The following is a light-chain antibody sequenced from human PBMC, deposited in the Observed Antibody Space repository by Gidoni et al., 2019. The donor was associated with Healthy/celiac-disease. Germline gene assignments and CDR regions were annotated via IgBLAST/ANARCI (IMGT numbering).Light chain of an antibody. CDR3: QKYNSAPRT. CDR2: AAS. J-gene: IGKJ5*01. CDR1: QGISNY. Sequence: DIQMTQSPSSLSASVGDRVTITCRARQGISNYLAWYQQKPGKVPKLLIYAASTLQSGVPSRFSGSGSGTDVTLTISSLQPEDVATYYCQKYNSAPRTFGQGTRLEIK. V-gene: IGKV1-27*01.